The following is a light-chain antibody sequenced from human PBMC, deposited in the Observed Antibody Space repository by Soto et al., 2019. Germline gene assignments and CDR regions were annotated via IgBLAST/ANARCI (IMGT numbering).Light chain of an antibody. Sequence: EIVLTQSPGTLSLSPGERATLSCRASQSVRSNYLAWYQQKPGQAPRLLIYGTSNRATGIPDRFSGSGSGTDFTLTIRRLEPEDFAVYYCQQYGSSPRTFGQGTKLEIK. CDR1: QSVRSNY. CDR3: QQYGSSPRT. CDR2: GTS. J-gene: IGKJ2*01. V-gene: IGKV3-20*01.